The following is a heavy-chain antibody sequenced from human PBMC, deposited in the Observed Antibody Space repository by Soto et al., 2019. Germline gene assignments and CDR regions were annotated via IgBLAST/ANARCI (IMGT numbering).Heavy chain of an antibody. J-gene: IGHJ6*02. CDR3: VGSSTSCSRSPCYYYNAMDV. V-gene: IGHV3-13*04. CDR1: GFTFSSND. Sequence: PGGSLRLSCAASGFTFSSNDMHWVRQVTGKGLEWVSAISTAGDTYYPGSVKGRFTISREDAKNSLYLQMNSLRAGDTAVYYCVGSSTSCSRSPCYYYNAMDVWGQGTTVTVSS. D-gene: IGHD2-2*01. CDR2: ISTAGDT.